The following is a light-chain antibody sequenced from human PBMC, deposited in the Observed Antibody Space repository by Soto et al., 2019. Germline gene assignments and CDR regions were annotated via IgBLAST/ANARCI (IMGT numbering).Light chain of an antibody. CDR2: GNS. Sequence: QAVVTQPPSVSGAPGQRVTISCTGSSSNIGAGYDVPWYQQLPGTAPKLLIYGNSNRPSGVPDRFSGSKSGTSASLAITGLQADDEDYYYGQAYDSSLSGWVFGGGTKVTVL. CDR1: SSNIGAGYD. V-gene: IGLV1-40*01. CDR3: QAYDSSLSGWV. J-gene: IGLJ3*02.